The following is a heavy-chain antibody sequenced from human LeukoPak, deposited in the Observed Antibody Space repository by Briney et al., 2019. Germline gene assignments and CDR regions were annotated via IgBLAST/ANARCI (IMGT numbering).Heavy chain of an antibody. CDR2: IYTSGST. D-gene: IGHD2-8*01. CDR1: GASISSYY. J-gene: IGHJ6*03. V-gene: IGHV4-4*07. CDR3: ARTAGGHLINYYYYMDV. Sequence: SETLSLTCTVSGASISSYYWSWIRQPAGKGLEWIGRIYTSGSTNYNPSLKSRVTMSVDTSKNQFSLKLSSVTAADTAVYYCARTAGGHLINYYYYMDVWGKGTTVTISS.